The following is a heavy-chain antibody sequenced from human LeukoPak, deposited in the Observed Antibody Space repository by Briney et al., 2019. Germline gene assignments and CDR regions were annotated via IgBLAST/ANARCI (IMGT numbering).Heavy chain of an antibody. D-gene: IGHD2-21*01. Sequence: QPGGSLRLSCAASAFTFSNHWMHWDRQAPGMGLVWVSDISSDGSRTFYANSVKGRFIISRDNAKNTVYLQMNSLRAEDTAVYYCVRDGMVIPYAFDIWGQGTKVTVSS. CDR2: ISSDGSRT. V-gene: IGHV3-74*01. CDR3: VRDGMVIPYAFDI. CDR1: AFTFSNHW. J-gene: IGHJ3*02.